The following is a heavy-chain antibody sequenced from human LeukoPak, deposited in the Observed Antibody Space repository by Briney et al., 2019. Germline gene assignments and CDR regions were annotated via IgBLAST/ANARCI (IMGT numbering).Heavy chain of an antibody. CDR1: GYTFTSYY. CDR2: INPNSGGT. J-gene: IGHJ3*02. V-gene: IGHV1-2*06. CDR3: ARDLLLVRSSWHVKVGAFDI. D-gene: IGHD6-13*01. Sequence: GASVKVSCKASGYTFTSYYMHWVRQAPGQGLEWMGRINPNSGGTNYAQKFQGRVTMTRDTSISTAYMELSRLRSDDTAVYYCARDLLLVRSSWHVKVGAFDIWGQGTMVTVSS.